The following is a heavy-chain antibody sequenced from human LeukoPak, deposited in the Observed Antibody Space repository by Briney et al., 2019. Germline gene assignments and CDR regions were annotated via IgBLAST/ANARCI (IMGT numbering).Heavy chain of an antibody. CDR2: INHSGST. J-gene: IGHJ3*01. CDR3: ARDLSYSRDDAFDL. V-gene: IGHV4-34*01. Sequence: PSETLSLTCAVYGGSFSGYYWSWIRQPPGKGLEWIGEINHSGSTNYNPSLKSRVTISVDTSKNQFSLKLSSVTAADTAVYYCARDLSYSRDDAFDLWGQGTMVTVSS. D-gene: IGHD3-22*01. CDR1: GGSFSGYY.